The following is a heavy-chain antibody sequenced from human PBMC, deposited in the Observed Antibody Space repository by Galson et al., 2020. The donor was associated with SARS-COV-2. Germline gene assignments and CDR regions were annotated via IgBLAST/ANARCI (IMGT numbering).Heavy chain of an antibody. J-gene: IGHJ4*02. CDR1: GFTFSSYW. V-gene: IGHV3-7*01. CDR3: ARDLTMIVPGYLGY. CDR2: IKQDGSEK. Sequence: QLGESLKISCAASGFTFSSYWMSWVRQAPGKGLEWVANIKQDGSEKYYVDSVKGRFTISRDNAKNSLYLQMNSLRAEDTAVYYCARDLTMIVPGYLGYWGQGTLVTVSS. D-gene: IGHD3-22*01.